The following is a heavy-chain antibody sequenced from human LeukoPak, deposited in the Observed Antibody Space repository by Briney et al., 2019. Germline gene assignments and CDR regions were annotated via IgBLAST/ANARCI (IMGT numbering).Heavy chain of an antibody. CDR1: GSSIRSDYY. J-gene: IGHJ4*02. Sequence: PSETLSLTCAVSGSSIRSDYYWGWFRQPPGKGLEWIGSIYHSGSTSYNPSLKSRVTISVDTSQNQSSLNLNSVTAADTAVYYCARNTTDRSFDYSGQGTVLTASS. D-gene: IGHD4-17*01. CDR2: IYHSGST. CDR3: ARNTTDRSFDY. V-gene: IGHV4-38-2*01.